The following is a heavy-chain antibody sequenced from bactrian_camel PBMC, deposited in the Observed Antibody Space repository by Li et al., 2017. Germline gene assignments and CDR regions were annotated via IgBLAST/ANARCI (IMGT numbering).Heavy chain of an antibody. CDR1: GWDHTN. J-gene: IGHJ6*01. CDR3: AAGRGWRCATVPLGEASFGY. CDR2: IDSDGMT. Sequence: DVQLVESGGDSVQRGGSLRLSCVASGWDHTNIAWFRQAPGKGREGIAGIDSDGMTVYADSVEGRFTISRDTAKNTLYLQMNSLKPEDTAMYYCAAGRGWRCATVPLGEASFGYWGQGTQVTVS. D-gene: IGHD1*01. V-gene: IGHV3S10*01.